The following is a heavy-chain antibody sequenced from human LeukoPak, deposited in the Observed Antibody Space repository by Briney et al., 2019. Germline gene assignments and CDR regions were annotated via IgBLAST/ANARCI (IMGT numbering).Heavy chain of an antibody. CDR2: INHSGST. V-gene: IGHV4-34*01. D-gene: IGHD1-26*01. J-gene: IGHJ4*02. CDR3: ARGVGATGGAFDY. CDR1: GGSFSGYY. Sequence: SETLSLTCAVYGGSFSGYYWSWIRQPPGKGLEWIGEINHSGSTNYNPSLKSRVTISVDTSKNQFSLKLSSVTAADTAVYYCARGVGATGGAFDYWGQGTLVSVSS.